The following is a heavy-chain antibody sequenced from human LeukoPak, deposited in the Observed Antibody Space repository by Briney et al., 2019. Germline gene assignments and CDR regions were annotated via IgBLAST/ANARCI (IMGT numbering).Heavy chain of an antibody. CDR1: GFTFSSYA. CDR3: ATSSYYDYVWGSYRYLDY. D-gene: IGHD3-16*02. CDR2: ISGSGGST. Sequence: GGSLRLSCAASGFTFSSYAMSWVRQAPGKGLEWVSAISGSGGSTYYADSVKGRFTISRDNSKNTLYLQMNSLRAEDTAVYYCATSSYYDYVWGSYRYLDYWGQGTLVTVSS. V-gene: IGHV3-23*01. J-gene: IGHJ4*02.